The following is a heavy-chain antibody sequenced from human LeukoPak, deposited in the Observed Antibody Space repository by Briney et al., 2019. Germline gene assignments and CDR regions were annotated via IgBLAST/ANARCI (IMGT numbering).Heavy chain of an antibody. J-gene: IGHJ4*02. CDR3: ARAYPKSGSYFDY. Sequence: GASVKVSCKVSGYTLTELSMHWARQAPGKGLEWMGGFDPEDGETIYAQKFQGRVTMTEDASTDTAYMELSSLRSEDTAVYYCARAYPKSGSYFDYWGQGTLVTVSS. D-gene: IGHD1-26*01. CDR2: FDPEDGET. V-gene: IGHV1-24*01. CDR1: GYTLTELS.